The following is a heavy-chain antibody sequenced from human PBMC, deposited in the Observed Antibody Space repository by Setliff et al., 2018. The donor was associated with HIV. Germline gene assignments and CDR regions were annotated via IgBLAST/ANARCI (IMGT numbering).Heavy chain of an antibody. CDR1: GFTLSDFE. Sequence: GESLKISCAASGFTLSDFEMNWVRQAPGKGPEWISFIASASSTTYYAASVKDRFIISRDNARKSVYLQMNSLRADDTAVYYCARGLFKGDYRPEYFTLWGQGTLVTVSS. D-gene: IGHD4-17*01. V-gene: IGHV3-48*03. J-gene: IGHJ1*01. CDR3: ARGLFKGDYRPEYFTL. CDR2: IASASSTT.